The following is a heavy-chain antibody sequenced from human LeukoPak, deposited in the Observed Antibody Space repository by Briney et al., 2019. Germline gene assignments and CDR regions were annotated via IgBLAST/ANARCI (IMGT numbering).Heavy chain of an antibody. CDR3: AREGGPYRPLDY. V-gene: IGHV4-59*01. CDR1: GGSISSYY. Sequence: SETLSLTCTVSGGSISSYYWSWIRQPPGKGLEWIGYIYYSGSTNYNPSLKSRVTISVDTSKNQLSLNLSSVTAADTAVYYCAREGGPYRPLDYSGQGTLVTVSS. CDR2: IYYSGST. J-gene: IGHJ4*02.